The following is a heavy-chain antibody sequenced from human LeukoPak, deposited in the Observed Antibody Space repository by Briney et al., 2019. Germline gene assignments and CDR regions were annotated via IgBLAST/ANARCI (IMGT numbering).Heavy chain of an antibody. CDR2: INPTHGTT. V-gene: IGHV1-46*01. CDR1: GYTFPNYY. J-gene: IGHJ5*02. D-gene: IGHD3-22*01. CDR3: ARGDVYDISFYNWFAT. Sequence: GASVKVSRKASGYTFPNYYMDWVRQAPGQGLEWMGIINPTHGTTTYAQKFQGRVAMTRDTSTRTVYMELSSLRSEDTALYYCARGDVYDISFYNWFATWGERCLVIASS.